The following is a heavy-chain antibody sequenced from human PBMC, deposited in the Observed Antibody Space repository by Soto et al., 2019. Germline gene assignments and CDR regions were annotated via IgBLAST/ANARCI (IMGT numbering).Heavy chain of an antibody. D-gene: IGHD4-17*01. CDR3: ARGDATKIVVTTYYAMDV. CDR1: GGSLSNFG. Sequence: QVQLVQSGAEVKKPGSSVKVSCTASGGSLSNFGISWVRQAPGQGLEWMGAIIPVFGTPNYAQKFQDRVTINAHESTTTVYMEVRSLTSEHTAVDYCARGDATKIVVTTYYAMDVWGQGTTVTVSS. V-gene: IGHV1-69*12. CDR2: IIPVFGTP. J-gene: IGHJ6*02.